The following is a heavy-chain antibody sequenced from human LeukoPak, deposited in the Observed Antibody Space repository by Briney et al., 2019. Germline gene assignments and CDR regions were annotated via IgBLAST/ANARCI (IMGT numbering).Heavy chain of an antibody. CDR2: INHSGST. V-gene: IGHV4-34*01. Sequence: SETLSLTCAVYGGSFSDYYWSWVRQPPGKGLGWIGEINHSGSTNYNPSLKSRVTISVDTSKNQFSLKLSSVTAADTAVYYCARGLELKRWLQLRAHGALDIWGQGTMVTVSS. CDR3: ARGLELKRWLQLRAHGALDI. CDR1: GGSFSDYY. D-gene: IGHD5-24*01. J-gene: IGHJ3*02.